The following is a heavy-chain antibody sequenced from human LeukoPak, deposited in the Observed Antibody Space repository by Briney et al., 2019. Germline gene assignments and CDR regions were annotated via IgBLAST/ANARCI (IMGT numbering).Heavy chain of an antibody. J-gene: IGHJ4*02. CDR2: ISYDGSNK. CDR1: GFTFSSYA. V-gene: IGHV3-30*04. D-gene: IGHD5-12*01. CDR3: ARDAGSGYELDY. Sequence: GGSLRLSCAASGFTFSSYAMHWVRQAPGKGLEWVAVISYDGSNKYYADSVKGRFTISRDNSKNTLYLQMNSLRAEDTAVYYCARDAGSGYELDYWGQGALVTVSS.